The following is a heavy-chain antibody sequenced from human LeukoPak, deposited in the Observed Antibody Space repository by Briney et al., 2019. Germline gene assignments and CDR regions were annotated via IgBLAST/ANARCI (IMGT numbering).Heavy chain of an antibody. CDR3: ATRSITGEIDY. Sequence: GGSLRLSCAASGFTFSSYWMHWVRQAPGKGLVWVSRINTDGSSTSYADSVKGRFTISRDNSKNTLYLQMNSLRAEDTAVYYCATRSITGEIDYWGQGTLVTVSS. J-gene: IGHJ4*02. CDR1: GFTFSSYW. V-gene: IGHV3-74*01. CDR2: INTDGSST. D-gene: IGHD7-27*01.